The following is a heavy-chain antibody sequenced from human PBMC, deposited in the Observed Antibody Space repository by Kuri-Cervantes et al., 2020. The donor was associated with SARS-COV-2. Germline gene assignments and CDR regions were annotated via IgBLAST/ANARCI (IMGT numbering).Heavy chain of an antibody. V-gene: IGHV1-69*13. Sequence: SVKVSCKASGGTFSSYAISWVRQAPGQGLGWMGGIIPIFGTANYAQKFQGRVTITADESTSTAYMELSSLRSEDTAVYFCARAYYYDSSGYYPGDYWGQGTLVTGSS. CDR3: ARAYYYDSSGYYPGDY. D-gene: IGHD3-22*01. J-gene: IGHJ4*02. CDR2: IIPIFGTA. CDR1: GGTFSSYA.